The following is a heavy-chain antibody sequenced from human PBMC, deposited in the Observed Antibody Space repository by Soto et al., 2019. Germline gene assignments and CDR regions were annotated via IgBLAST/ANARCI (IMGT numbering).Heavy chain of an antibody. CDR1: GFTFSSYA. J-gene: IGHJ3*02. D-gene: IGHD6-19*01. Sequence: PGGSLRLSCAASGFTFSSYAMHWVRQAPGKGLEWVAVISYDGSNKYYADSVKGRFTISRDNSKNTLYLQMNSLRAEDTAVYYCAREEGIEVAGTGDAFDIWGQGTMVTVSS. CDR3: AREEGIEVAGTGDAFDI. CDR2: ISYDGSNK. V-gene: IGHV3-30-3*01.